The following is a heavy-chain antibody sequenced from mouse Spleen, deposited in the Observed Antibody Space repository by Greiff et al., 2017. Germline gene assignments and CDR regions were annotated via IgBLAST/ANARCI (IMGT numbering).Heavy chain of an antibody. CDR3: ARVWGDY. J-gene: IGHJ2*01. D-gene: IGHD4-1*01. CDR1: GYAFSSSW. V-gene: IGHV1-82*01. Sequence: QVQLKESGPELVKPGASVKISCKASGYAFSSSWMNWVKQRPGKGLEWIGRIYPGDGDTNYNGKFKGKATLTADKSSSTAYMQLSSLTSEDSAVYFCARVWGDYWGQGTTLTVSS. CDR2: IYPGDGDT.